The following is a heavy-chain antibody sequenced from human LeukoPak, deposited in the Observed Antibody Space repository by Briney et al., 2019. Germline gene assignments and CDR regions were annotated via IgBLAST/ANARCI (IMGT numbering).Heavy chain of an antibody. CDR2: IYYSGST. J-gene: IGHJ5*02. V-gene: IGHV4-61*08. CDR3: ARGGTTVTPGLLWFDP. Sequence: KSSETLSLTCTVSGGSISSGDYYWSWIRQPPGKGLEWIGYIYYSGSTKYNPSLKSRVTISVDTSKNQFSLKLSSVTAADTAVYYCARGGTTVTPGLLWFDPWGQGTLVTVSS. D-gene: IGHD4-17*01. CDR1: GGSISSGDYY.